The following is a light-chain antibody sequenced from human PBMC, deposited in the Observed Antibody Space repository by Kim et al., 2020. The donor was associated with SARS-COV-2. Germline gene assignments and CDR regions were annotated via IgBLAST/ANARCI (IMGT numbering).Light chain of an antibody. Sequence: GQSITTYCTGTSSDVGGYNYVSWSQHHPGKAPKVMIYDVSERPSGVSNRFSGSKSGNTASLTISGLQAEDEADYYCSSYTSSNTYVFGSGTKVTVL. CDR1: SSDVGGYNY. CDR2: DVS. J-gene: IGLJ1*01. CDR3: SSYTSSNTYV. V-gene: IGLV2-14*03.